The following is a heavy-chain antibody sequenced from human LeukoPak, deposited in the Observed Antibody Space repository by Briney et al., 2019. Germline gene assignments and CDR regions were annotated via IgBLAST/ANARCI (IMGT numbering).Heavy chain of an antibody. V-gene: IGHV3-64*01. D-gene: IGHD6-13*01. Sequence: GGALRVSSVAPGFTFRGAAMQWVPAAPGKGLEYVSAIISTGVRPYTVNSVKGRFTISRDNSKNTLYLQMGSLRAEDMAVYYCARWLSGSWSSRGDFWGQGTLVTVSS. CDR2: IISTGVRP. J-gene: IGHJ4*02. CDR3: ARWLSGSWSSRGDF. CDR1: GFTFRGAA.